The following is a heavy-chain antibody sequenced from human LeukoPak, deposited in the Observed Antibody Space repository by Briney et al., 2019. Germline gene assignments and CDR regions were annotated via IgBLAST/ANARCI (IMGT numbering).Heavy chain of an antibody. CDR1: GYSFTSYW. Sequence: LGESLKISCKGSGYSFTSYWIGWVRQMPGKGLEWMGIIYPGDSDTRYSPSFEGQVTISADKSISTAYLQWSSLKASDTAMYYCASLRLYSSSWYYFDYWGQGTLVTVSS. D-gene: IGHD6-13*01. J-gene: IGHJ4*02. CDR2: IYPGDSDT. CDR3: ASLRLYSSSWYYFDY. V-gene: IGHV5-51*01.